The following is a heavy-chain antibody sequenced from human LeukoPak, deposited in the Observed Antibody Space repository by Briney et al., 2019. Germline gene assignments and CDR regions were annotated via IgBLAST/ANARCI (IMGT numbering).Heavy chain of an antibody. CDR3: ATSGYTSGWFDP. CDR2: IIPILGIA. CDR1: GGTFSSYA. Sequence: GSSVKVSCKASGGTFSSYAISWVRQAPGQGLEWMGRIIPILGIANYAQKFQGRVTITADKSTSTAYMELSSLRSEDTAVYYCATSGYTSGWFDPWGQGTLVTVSS. D-gene: IGHD5-24*01. V-gene: IGHV1-69*04. J-gene: IGHJ5*02.